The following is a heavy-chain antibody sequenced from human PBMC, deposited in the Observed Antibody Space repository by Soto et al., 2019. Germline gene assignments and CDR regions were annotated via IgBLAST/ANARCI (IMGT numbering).Heavy chain of an antibody. CDR1: GFTFSSYA. CDR3: AKVKWSGSYPDYYYYGMDV. D-gene: IGHD1-26*01. V-gene: IGHV3-23*01. J-gene: IGHJ6*02. CDR2: ISGSGGST. Sequence: WGSLRLSCSASGFTFSSYAMSWVRQAPGKGLEWVSAISGSGGSTYYADSVKGRFTISRDNSKNTLYLQMNSLRAEDTAVYYCAKVKWSGSYPDYYYYGMDVWGQGTTVTVSS.